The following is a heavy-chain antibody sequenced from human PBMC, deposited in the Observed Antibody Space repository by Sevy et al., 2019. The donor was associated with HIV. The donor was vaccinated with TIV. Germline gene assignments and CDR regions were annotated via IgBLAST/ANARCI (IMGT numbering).Heavy chain of an antibody. CDR2: SSSSSSYI. D-gene: IGHD1-26*01. CDR1: GFTFSSYS. Sequence: GGSLRLSCAASGFTFSSYSMNWVRQAPGKGLEWVSYSSSSSSYIYYADSVKGRFTISRDNAKNSLYLQMNSLRAEDTAVYYCARLSAAGPGATDYWGQGTLVTVSS. J-gene: IGHJ4*02. CDR3: ARLSAAGPGATDY. V-gene: IGHV3-21*01.